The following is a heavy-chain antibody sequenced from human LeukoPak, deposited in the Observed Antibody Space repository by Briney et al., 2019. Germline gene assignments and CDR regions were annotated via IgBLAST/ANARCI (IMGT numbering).Heavy chain of an antibody. CDR1: GFTFDNYG. Sequence: PGGSLRLSCAASGFTFDNYGMSWVRQAPGKWLEWVSGINWNGGSTGYADSVKGRFTISRDNAKNSLYLQMNSLRAEDTALYYCARAHLRVSAFDIWGQGTMVTVSS. J-gene: IGHJ3*02. D-gene: IGHD4-17*01. CDR3: ARAHLRVSAFDI. CDR2: INWNGGST. V-gene: IGHV3-20*04.